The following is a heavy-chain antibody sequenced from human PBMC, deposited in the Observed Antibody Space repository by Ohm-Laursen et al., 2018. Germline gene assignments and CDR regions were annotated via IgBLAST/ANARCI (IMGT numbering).Heavy chain of an antibody. CDR1: GGSFSGYY. Sequence: SETLSLTCAVYGGSFSGYYWSWIRQPPGKGLEGIGEINHSRSTKYNSSFKSRVTISVDTSKNQFSLKLSSVTAADTAVYYCARGFSGWWGRIDYWGQGILVTVSS. CDR2: INHSRST. D-gene: IGHD6-19*01. V-gene: IGHV4-34*01. CDR3: ARGFSGWWGRIDY. J-gene: IGHJ4*02.